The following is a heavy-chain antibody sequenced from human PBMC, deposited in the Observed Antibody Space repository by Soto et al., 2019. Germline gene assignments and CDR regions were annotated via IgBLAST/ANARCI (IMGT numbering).Heavy chain of an antibody. CDR1: GGSISSYD. V-gene: IGHV4-59*01. D-gene: IGHD3-3*01. CDR2: IYYSGST. Sequence: SETLSLTCTVSGGSISSYDWSWIRQPPGKGLEWIGYIYYSGSTNYNPSLKSRVTISVDTSKNQFSLKLSSVTAADTAVYYCARYSSGLEWLGNWFDPWGQGTLVTVSS. J-gene: IGHJ5*02. CDR3: ARYSSGLEWLGNWFDP.